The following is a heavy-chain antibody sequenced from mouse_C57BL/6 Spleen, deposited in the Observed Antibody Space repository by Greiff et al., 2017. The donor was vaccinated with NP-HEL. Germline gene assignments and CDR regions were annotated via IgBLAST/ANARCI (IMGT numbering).Heavy chain of an antibody. CDR2: IDPSDSYT. CDR3: ARGDGLHWYFDV. Sequence: QVQLQQPGAELVMPGASVKLSCKASGYTFTSYWMHWVKQRPGQGLEWIGEIDPSDSYTNYNQKFKGKSTLTVDKSSSTAYLQLSSLTSEDSAVYYGARGDGLHWYFDVWGTGTTVTVSS. CDR1: GYTFTSYW. J-gene: IGHJ1*03. V-gene: IGHV1-69*01. D-gene: IGHD2-3*01.